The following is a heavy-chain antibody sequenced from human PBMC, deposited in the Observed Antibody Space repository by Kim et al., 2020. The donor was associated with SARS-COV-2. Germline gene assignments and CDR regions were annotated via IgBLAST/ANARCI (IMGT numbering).Heavy chain of an antibody. Sequence: GGSLRLSCAASGFTFSSYAMSWVRQAPGKGLEWVSAISGSGGSTYYADSVKGRFTISRDNSKNTLYLQMNSLRAEDTAVYYCAKDLDSGSSYYYYYYGMDVWGQGTTVTVSS. J-gene: IGHJ6*02. CDR2: ISGSGGST. D-gene: IGHD1-26*01. V-gene: IGHV3-23*01. CDR3: AKDLDSGSSYYYYYYGMDV. CDR1: GFTFSSYA.